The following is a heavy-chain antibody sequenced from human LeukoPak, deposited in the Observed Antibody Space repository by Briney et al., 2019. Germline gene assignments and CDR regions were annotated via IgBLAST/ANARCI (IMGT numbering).Heavy chain of an antibody. CDR3: ASRYCSSTSCYSGSGGYFDY. CDR2: INHSGST. V-gene: IGHV4-34*01. Sequence: SETLSLTCAVNGGSFSGYYWSWIRQPPGKGLEWIGEINHSGSTNYNPSLKSRVTISVDTSKNQFSLKLSSVTAADTAVYYCASRYCSSTSCYSGSGGYFDYWGQGTLVTVSS. D-gene: IGHD2-2*02. J-gene: IGHJ4*02. CDR1: GGSFSGYY.